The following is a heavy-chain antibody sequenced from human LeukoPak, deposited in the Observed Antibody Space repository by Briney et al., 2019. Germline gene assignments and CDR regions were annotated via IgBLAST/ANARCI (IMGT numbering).Heavy chain of an antibody. V-gene: IGHV3-21*01. Sequence: GGSLRLSCAASGFTFSNYYMNWVRQAPGKGLEWVSAISSSSSYIYYADSVKGRFTISRDNAENSLYLQMNGLRAEDTAVYFCARGEEKATITGLGSWGQGTLVTVSS. J-gene: IGHJ5*02. CDR1: GFTFSNYY. CDR3: ARGEEKATITGLGS. D-gene: IGHD5-24*01. CDR2: ISSSSSYI.